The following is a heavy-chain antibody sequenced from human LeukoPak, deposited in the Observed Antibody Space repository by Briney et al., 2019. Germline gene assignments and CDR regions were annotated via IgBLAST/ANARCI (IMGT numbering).Heavy chain of an antibody. CDR1: GFTYSSSA. V-gene: IGHV3-23*01. D-gene: IGHD3-10*01. Sequence: GGSLRLSCAASGFTYSSSAMNWVRQAPGKGLEWISGISGSGGGTYYAGSVKGRFTVSRDDSRSTLYLQMNSLRAEDTAIYYCAEDLLRTGNWGQGTLVTVSS. CDR2: ISGSGGGT. J-gene: IGHJ4*02. CDR3: AEDLLRTGN.